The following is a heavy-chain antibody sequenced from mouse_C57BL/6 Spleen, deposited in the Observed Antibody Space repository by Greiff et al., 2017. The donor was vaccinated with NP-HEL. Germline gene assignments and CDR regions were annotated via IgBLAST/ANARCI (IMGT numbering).Heavy chain of an antibody. CDR2: ISNLAYSI. Sequence: EVKLMESGGGLVQPGGSLKLSCAASGFTFSDYGMAWVRQAPRKGPEWVAFISNLAYSIYYADTVTGRFTISRENAKNTLYLERSSLRSEDTAMYYCARQGGYGSSYGYCDVWGTGTTVTVSS. D-gene: IGHD1-1*01. CDR3: ARQGGYGSSYGYCDV. J-gene: IGHJ1*03. CDR1: GFTFSDYG. V-gene: IGHV5-15*01.